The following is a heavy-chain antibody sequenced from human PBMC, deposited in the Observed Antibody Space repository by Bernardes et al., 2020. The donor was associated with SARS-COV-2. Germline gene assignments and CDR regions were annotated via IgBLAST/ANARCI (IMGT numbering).Heavy chain of an antibody. V-gene: IGHV3-7*04. CDR2: IKPDGSET. J-gene: IGHJ4*02. CDR3: VRDKGYCSGGNCYALYDY. Sequence: SLRLSCAVSGFSFSNYWMNWVRQAPGKGLEWVASIKPDGSETYYGDSVKGRFTISRDNAKSSLYLQMDSLRAEDTSVYYCVRDKGYCSGGNCYALYDYWGQGTLVTVSS. D-gene: IGHD2-15*01. CDR1: GFSFSNYW.